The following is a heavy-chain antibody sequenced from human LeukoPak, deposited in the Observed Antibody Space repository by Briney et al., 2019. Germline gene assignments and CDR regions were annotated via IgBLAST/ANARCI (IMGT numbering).Heavy chain of an antibody. D-gene: IGHD3-10*01. J-gene: IGHJ6*03. Sequence: PGGSLRLSCTVSGFTVSSNSMTWVRQAPGKGLEWVSVIYKNAITFHADTVKGRFTISRDNSKNTLYLQMNNLRADDTAVYYCARSLRVRGVPDYMDVWGKGTTVTVSS. CDR2: IYKNAIT. CDR3: ARSLRVRGVPDYMDV. CDR1: GFTVSSNS. V-gene: IGHV3-53*01.